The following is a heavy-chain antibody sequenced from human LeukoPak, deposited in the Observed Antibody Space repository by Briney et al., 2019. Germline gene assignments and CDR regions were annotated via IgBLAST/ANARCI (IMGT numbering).Heavy chain of an antibody. D-gene: IGHD5-18*01. V-gene: IGHV3-23*01. J-gene: IGHJ4*02. CDR2: ISGSGGST. CDR3: AKDDRIQTRRYSYNY. Sequence: GGSLRLSCAASEFSVGSNYMTWVRQAPGKGLEWVSVISGSGGSTSYADSVKGRFTISRDNSMNTLYLQMNSLRAEDTAVYYCAKDDRIQTRRYSYNYWGQGTLVTVSS. CDR1: EFSVGSNY.